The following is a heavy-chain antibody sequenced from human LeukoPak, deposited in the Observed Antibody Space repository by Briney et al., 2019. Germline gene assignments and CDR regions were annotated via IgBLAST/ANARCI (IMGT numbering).Heavy chain of an antibody. CDR2: MNPNNGNT. J-gene: IGHJ3*02. Sequence: ASVKVSCKASGYTFTSYDINWVRQATGQGLEWMGWMNPNNGNTSYAQKFQGRVTITRNTSISTAYMELSSLRSEDTAVYYCARAGRKAGAFDIWGQGTMVTVSS. V-gene: IGHV1-8*03. CDR3: ARAGRKAGAFDI. CDR1: GYTFTSYD. D-gene: IGHD1-14*01.